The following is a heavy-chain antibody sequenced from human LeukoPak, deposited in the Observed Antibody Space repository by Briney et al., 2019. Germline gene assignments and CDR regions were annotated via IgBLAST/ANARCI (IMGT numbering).Heavy chain of an antibody. D-gene: IGHD6-13*01. V-gene: IGHV3-9*01. Sequence: GGSLRLSCAASGFTFDDYAMHWVRQAPGKGLEWISGISWNSGSIGYADSVKGRFTISRDNAKNSLYLQMNSLRAEDTAFYYCAKDIVAAAGIGFDYWGQGTLVTVSP. CDR3: AKDIVAAAGIGFDY. CDR2: ISWNSGSI. J-gene: IGHJ4*02. CDR1: GFTFDDYA.